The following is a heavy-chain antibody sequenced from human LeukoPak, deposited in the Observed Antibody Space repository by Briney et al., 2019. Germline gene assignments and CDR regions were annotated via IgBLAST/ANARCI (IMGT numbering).Heavy chain of an antibody. V-gene: IGHV1-2*02. CDR2: INPNSGGT. CDR3: ARDVGYCTNGVCYGGNHFDY. Sequence: ASVKVSCKASGYTFTGYYMHWVRQAPGQGLEWMGWINPNSGGTNYAQKFQGRVTMTRDMSTSTVYMELSSLRSEDTAVYYCARDVGYCTNGVCYGGNHFDYWGQGTLVTVSS. D-gene: IGHD2-8*01. CDR1: GYTFTGYY. J-gene: IGHJ4*02.